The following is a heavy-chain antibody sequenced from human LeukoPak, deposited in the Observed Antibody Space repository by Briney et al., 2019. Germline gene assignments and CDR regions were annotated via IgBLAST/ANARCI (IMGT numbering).Heavy chain of an antibody. D-gene: IGHD4-17*01. V-gene: IGHV4-38-2*01. CDR1: GYSISSGYY. J-gene: IGHJ4*02. CDR2: IYHSGCT. CDR3: ARKGDYDGYAFDY. Sequence: PSETLSLTCAVSGYSISSGYYWGWIRPPPGKGLEWIGSIYHSGCTYYNTSLKSRVTISVDTSKNQFSLKLSSVTAADTAVYYCARKGDYDGYAFDYWGQGTLGTVSS.